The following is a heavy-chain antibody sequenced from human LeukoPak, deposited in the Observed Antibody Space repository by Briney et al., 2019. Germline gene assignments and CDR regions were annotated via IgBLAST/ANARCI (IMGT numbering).Heavy chain of an antibody. CDR1: GYTFIGYY. V-gene: IGHV7-4-1*02. D-gene: IGHD3-10*01. Sequence: ASVKVSCKASGYTFIGYYIHWVRQAPGQGLEWMGWINTNTGNPTYAQGFTGRFVFSLDTSVSTAYLQISSLRAEDTAVYYCARDRVLLWFGESYYFDYWGQGTLVTVSS. J-gene: IGHJ4*02. CDR3: ARDRVLLWFGESYYFDY. CDR2: INTNTGNP.